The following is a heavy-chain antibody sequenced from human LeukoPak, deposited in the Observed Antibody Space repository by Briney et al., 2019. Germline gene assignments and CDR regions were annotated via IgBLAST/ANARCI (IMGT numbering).Heavy chain of an antibody. Sequence: PSQTLSLTCTVSGGSISSGRYYWNWIRQHPGKGLEWIGYIYYSGSTYYNPSLKSRVTISVDTSKNQFSLKLSSVTAADTAVYYCARDHWYRGVTIVRYFDYWAREPWSPSPQ. CDR3: ARDHWYRGVTIVRYFDY. D-gene: IGHD3-16*02. CDR1: GGSISSGRYY. J-gene: IGHJ4*02. V-gene: IGHV4-31*03. CDR2: IYYSGST.